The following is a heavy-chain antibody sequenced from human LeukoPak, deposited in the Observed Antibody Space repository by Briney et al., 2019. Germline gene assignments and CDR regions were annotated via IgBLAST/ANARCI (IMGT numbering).Heavy chain of an antibody. CDR1: GGSISSYY. CDR3: ASSNFSSAAAGTWIY. V-gene: IGHV4-59*12. CDR2: IYYSGST. J-gene: IGHJ4*02. Sequence: SETLSLTCTVSGGSISSYYWSWIRQPPGKGLEWIGYIYYSGSTNYNPSLKSRVTISVDTSKNQFSLKLSSVTAADTAVYYCASSNFSSAAAGTWIYWGQGTLVTVSS. D-gene: IGHD6-13*01.